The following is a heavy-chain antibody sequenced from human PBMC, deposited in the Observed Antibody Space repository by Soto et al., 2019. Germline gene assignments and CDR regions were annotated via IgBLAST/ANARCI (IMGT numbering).Heavy chain of an antibody. V-gene: IGHV1-69*13. CDR3: ARPRTVAATKGYDY. Sequence: GASVKVSCKASGGTFSRYTIAWVRQAPGHGLEWMGQIIPIFGTISHAQNFQGRITITADESTSTAYMELSSLRSDDTAVYYCARPRTVAATKGYDYWGQGTLVTVSS. CDR1: GGTFSRYT. D-gene: IGHD4-4*01. CDR2: IIPIFGTI. J-gene: IGHJ4*02.